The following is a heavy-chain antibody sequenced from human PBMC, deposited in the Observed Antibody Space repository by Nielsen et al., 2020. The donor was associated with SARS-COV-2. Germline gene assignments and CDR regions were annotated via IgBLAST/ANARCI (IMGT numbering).Heavy chain of an antibody. J-gene: IGHJ3*02. D-gene: IGHD6-13*01. CDR3: ARWVAAADAFDI. V-gene: IGHV1-8*01. CDR1: GYTFTSYD. CDR2: MNPNSGNT. Sequence: ASVKVSCKASGYTFTSYDINWVRQATGQGLEWMGWMNPNSGNTGYAQKFQGRVTMTRNTSISTAYMELSSLRSEDTAVYYCARWVAAADAFDIWGQGTMVTVSS.